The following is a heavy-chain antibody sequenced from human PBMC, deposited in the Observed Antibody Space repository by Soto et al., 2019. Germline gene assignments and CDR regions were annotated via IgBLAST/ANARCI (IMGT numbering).Heavy chain of an antibody. Sequence: ASVNVSCKVAGYTLTVLSMHWVRQAPRKGLEWMGGFDPEDGETIYAQKFQGRVTMTEDTSTDTAYMELSSLRSEDTAVYYCATAKWGIAVAMDLDYWGQGTLVTVSS. CDR1: GYTLTVLS. J-gene: IGHJ4*02. V-gene: IGHV1-24*01. CDR3: ATAKWGIAVAMDLDY. CDR2: FDPEDGET. D-gene: IGHD6-19*01.